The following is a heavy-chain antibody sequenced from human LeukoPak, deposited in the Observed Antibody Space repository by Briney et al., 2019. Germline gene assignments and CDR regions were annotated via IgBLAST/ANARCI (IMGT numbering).Heavy chain of an antibody. Sequence: ASVKVSCKASGYTFTGYYMHWVRQAPGQGLEWMGRINPNSGGTNYAQKFQGRVTMTRDTSISTAYMELSRLRSDDTAVYYCARENKWFGEYSLNDFDYWGQGTLVTVSS. CDR2: INPNSGGT. CDR3: ARENKWFGEYSLNDFDY. D-gene: IGHD3-10*01. V-gene: IGHV1-2*06. J-gene: IGHJ4*02. CDR1: GYTFTGYY.